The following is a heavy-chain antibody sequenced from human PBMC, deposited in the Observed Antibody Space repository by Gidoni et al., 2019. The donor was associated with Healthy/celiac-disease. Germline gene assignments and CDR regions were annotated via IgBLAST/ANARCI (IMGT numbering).Heavy chain of an antibody. CDR1: GGSFSGYS. CDR3: ARARMRYYGSGSYYNGRVYGMDV. CDR2: INHSGST. V-gene: IGHV4-34*01. J-gene: IGHJ6*02. Sequence: QVQLQQWGAGLLKPSETLSLTCAVYGGSFSGYSWSWSRQPPGKGLEWIGEINHSGSTNYNPSLKSRVTISVDTSKNQFSLKLSSVTAADTAVYYCARARMRYYGSGSYYNGRVYGMDVWGQGTTVTVSS. D-gene: IGHD3-10*01.